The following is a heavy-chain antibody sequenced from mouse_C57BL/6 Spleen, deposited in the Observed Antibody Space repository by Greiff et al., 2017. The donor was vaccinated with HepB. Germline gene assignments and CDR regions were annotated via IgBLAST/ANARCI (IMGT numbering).Heavy chain of an antibody. J-gene: IGHJ3*01. D-gene: IGHD3-2*02. CDR1: GFTFSSYA. CDR3: TRARAAGAAQASLAY. V-gene: IGHV5-9-1*02. Sequence: EVQVVESGEGLVKPGGSLKLSCAASGFTFSSYAMSWVRQTPEKRLEWVAYISSGGDYIYYADTVKGRFTISRDNARNTLYLQMSSLKSEDTAMYYCTRARAAGAAQASLAYWGQRTLVTVSA. CDR2: ISSGGDYI.